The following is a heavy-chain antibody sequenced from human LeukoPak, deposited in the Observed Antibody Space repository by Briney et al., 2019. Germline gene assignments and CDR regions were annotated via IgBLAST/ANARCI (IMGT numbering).Heavy chain of an antibody. J-gene: IGHJ4*02. CDR3: ARGVSRYISGWHFDY. CDR1: GFTFSYYT. V-gene: IGHV3-48*02. Sequence: GRSLRLSCAASGFTFSYYTMHWVRQAPGKGLEWVSYISSSSSTMHYADSVRGRFTISRDNAKNSLYLQMNSLRDDDTAVYYCARGVSRYISGWHFDYWGRGTLVTVSS. CDR2: ISSSSSTM. D-gene: IGHD6-19*01.